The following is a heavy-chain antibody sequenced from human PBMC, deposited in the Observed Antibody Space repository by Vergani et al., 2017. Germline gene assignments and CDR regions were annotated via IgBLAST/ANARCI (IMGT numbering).Heavy chain of an antibody. CDR1: GVSVTDYN. D-gene: IGHD6-13*01. CDR2: LSTTGGA. Sequence: QAQLQESGPGLVKPSETLSLTCHVFGVSVTDYNCNWIRQAPGKGLEWIGSLSTTGGATHASHNPSLKSRVSISVHTSKSPFSLRLTSVTAADSAIYYCAGDTHSWQRADRWGQGLLVSVSS. CDR3: AGDTHSWQRADR. J-gene: IGHJ4*02. V-gene: IGHV4-59*02.